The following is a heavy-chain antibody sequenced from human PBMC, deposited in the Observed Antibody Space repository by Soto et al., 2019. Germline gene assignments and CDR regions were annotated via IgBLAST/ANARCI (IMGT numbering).Heavy chain of an antibody. Sequence: PGGSLRLSCAASGFTFSSYSMNWVRQAPGKGLEWVSSISSSSSYIYYADSVKGRFTISRDNAKNSLYLQMNSLRAEGTAVYYCARGYYYGSGSYGPTYFDYWGQGTLVTSPQ. J-gene: IGHJ4*02. CDR3: ARGYYYGSGSYGPTYFDY. V-gene: IGHV3-21*01. CDR2: ISSSSSYI. D-gene: IGHD3-10*01. CDR1: GFTFSSYS.